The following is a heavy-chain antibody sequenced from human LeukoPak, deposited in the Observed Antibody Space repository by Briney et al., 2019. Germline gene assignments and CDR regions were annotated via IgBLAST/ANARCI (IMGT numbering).Heavy chain of an antibody. CDR3: ARDEAYYMDV. V-gene: IGHV3-30*04. J-gene: IGHJ6*03. CDR1: GFTFSSYA. CDR2: ISYDGSNK. Sequence: GGSLRLSCAASGFTFSSYAMHWVRQAPGRGLGWVGFISYDGSNKYYADSVKGRFTISRDNSKNTLYLQMNSLRAEDTAVYYCARDEAYYMDVWGKGTTVTVSS.